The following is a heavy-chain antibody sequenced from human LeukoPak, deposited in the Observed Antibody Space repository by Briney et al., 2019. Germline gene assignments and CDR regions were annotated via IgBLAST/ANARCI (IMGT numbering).Heavy chain of an antibody. CDR2: IRSKASGATM. Sequence: PRGSLRLSCIGSGFTSTDYGMSWVRRAPGQGLEWVGCIRSKASGATMEYAASVKGRFSIARDDSKNIAYLQMNSLKTEDTAVYYCTRDAYSTGWNSDYWGQGTLVTVSS. V-gene: IGHV3-49*04. CDR3: TRDAYSTGWNSDY. CDR1: GFTSTDYG. J-gene: IGHJ4*02. D-gene: IGHD6-19*01.